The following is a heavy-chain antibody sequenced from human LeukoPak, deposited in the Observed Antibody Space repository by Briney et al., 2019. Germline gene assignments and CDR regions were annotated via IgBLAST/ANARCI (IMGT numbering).Heavy chain of an antibody. J-gene: IGHJ4*02. Sequence: SETLSLTCAVYGGSFSGYYWSWIRQPPGKGLEWIGEINHSGSTNYNPSLKSRVTISVDTSKNQFSLKLSSVTAADTAVYYCARQFRGWDYFEFWGQGILVTVSS. CDR1: GGSFSGYY. V-gene: IGHV4-34*01. CDR2: INHSGST. D-gene: IGHD6-19*01. CDR3: ARQFRGWDYFEF.